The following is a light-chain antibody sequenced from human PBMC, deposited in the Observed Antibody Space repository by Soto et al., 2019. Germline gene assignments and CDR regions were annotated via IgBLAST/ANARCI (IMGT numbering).Light chain of an antibody. J-gene: IGKJ5*01. CDR1: QNIISN. V-gene: IGKV3-15*01. Sequence: EIVMTQSPATLSVSPGEIATLSCRANQNIISNLAWYQQKPCQAPRLLIYGASTRATGVPARFSGSGSGTEFTLTISSLQSEDFEVYYCQQYNNWPITFGQGTRLEIK. CDR2: GAS. CDR3: QQYNNWPIT.